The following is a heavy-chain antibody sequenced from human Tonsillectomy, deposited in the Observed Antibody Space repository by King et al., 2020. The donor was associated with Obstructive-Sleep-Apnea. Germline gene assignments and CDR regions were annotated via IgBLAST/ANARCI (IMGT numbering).Heavy chain of an antibody. CDR2: IYYSGST. CDR3: ATYSSSWIDY. CDR1: GGSISSSSYY. D-gene: IGHD6-13*01. J-gene: IGHJ4*02. V-gene: IGHV4-39*01. Sequence: QLQESGPGLVKPSETLSLTCTVSGGSISSSSYYWGWIRQPPGKGLEWIGRIYYSGSTYYNPSPKSRVTISVDTSKNQFSLKLSSGTAADTAVYYCATYSSSWIDYWGQGTLVTVSS.